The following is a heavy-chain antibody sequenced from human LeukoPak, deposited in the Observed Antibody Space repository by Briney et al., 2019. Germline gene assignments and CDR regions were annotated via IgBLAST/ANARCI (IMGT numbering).Heavy chain of an antibody. CDR2: IYFSGST. J-gene: IGHJ3*02. V-gene: IGHV4-39*07. CDR3: ASAGYCSGGSCSDVYAFDI. Sequence: SETLSLTCTVSGGSISSNSYYWGWIRQPPGKGLEWIGSIYFSGSTYYNPSLKSRVTISLDTSKKQFSLKLTSVTAADTAVYYCASAGYCSGGSCSDVYAFDIWGQGTMVTVSS. CDR1: GGSISSNSYY. D-gene: IGHD2-15*01.